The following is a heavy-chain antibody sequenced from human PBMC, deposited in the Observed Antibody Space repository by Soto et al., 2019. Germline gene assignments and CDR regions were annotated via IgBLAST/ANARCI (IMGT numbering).Heavy chain of an antibody. Sequence: SETLSLTCTVSGGCISSGGYYWSWIRQHPGKGLEWIGYIYYSGSTYYNPSLKSRVTISVDTSKNQFSLKLSSVTAADTAVYYCARYYGSGSYYNLVSKDYYYYYGMDVWGQGTTVTVSS. D-gene: IGHD3-10*01. CDR2: IYYSGST. CDR1: GGCISSGGYY. CDR3: ARYYGSGSYYNLVSKDYYYYYGMDV. J-gene: IGHJ6*02. V-gene: IGHV4-31*03.